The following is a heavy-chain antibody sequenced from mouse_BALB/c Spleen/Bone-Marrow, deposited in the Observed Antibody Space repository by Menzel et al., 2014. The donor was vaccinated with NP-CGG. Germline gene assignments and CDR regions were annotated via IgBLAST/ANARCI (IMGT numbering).Heavy chain of an antibody. CDR3: SRRGSTMITTGYAMDY. Sequence: EVKLMESGGDLVKPGGSLKLSCAASGFTFSNYGMSWVRQTPDKRLEWVATISSGGSYTYYPDSVKGRFTISRDNAKNTLYLQMSSLKSEDTAVYYCSRRGSTMITTGYAMDYWGQGTSVTVSS. CDR2: ISSGGSYT. V-gene: IGHV5-6*01. D-gene: IGHD2-4*01. CDR1: GFTFSNYG. J-gene: IGHJ4*01.